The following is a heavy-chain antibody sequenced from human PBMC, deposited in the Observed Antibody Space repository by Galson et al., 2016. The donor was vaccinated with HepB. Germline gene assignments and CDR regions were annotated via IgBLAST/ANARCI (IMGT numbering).Heavy chain of an antibody. V-gene: IGHV3-30*18. D-gene: IGHD1-7*01. J-gene: IGHJ4*02. CDR2: ISYNGANK. CDR1: GFTVSNNY. CDR3: AKAGELELRYFDY. Sequence: SLRLSCAASGFTVSNNYMSWVRQAPGKGLQWVAVISYNGANKDYSESVKGRFTISRDSTKNTLYLEMNSLRIDDTAVYYCAKAGELELRYFDYWGQGTLVTVSS.